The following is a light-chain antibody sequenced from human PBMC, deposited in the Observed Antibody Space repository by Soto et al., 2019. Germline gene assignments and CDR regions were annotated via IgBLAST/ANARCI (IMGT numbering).Light chain of an antibody. Sequence: SSELTQPPSVSVSPGQTATITCTGDALPNQYAYWYQQKPGQAPVLVIYKDSERPSGIPERFSGSSSGTTVTLTISGVQAEDDADYYCQSADSSGTDYVFGTGTKLTV. CDR2: KDS. CDR1: ALPNQY. V-gene: IGLV3-25*03. CDR3: QSADSSGTDYV. J-gene: IGLJ1*01.